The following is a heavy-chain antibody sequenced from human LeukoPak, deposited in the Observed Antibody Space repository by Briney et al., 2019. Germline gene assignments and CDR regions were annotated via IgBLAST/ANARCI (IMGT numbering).Heavy chain of an antibody. Sequence: ASLKVSCKASGGTFTNYAISWVRQAPGQGLEWMGGITPIFGTASYAHKFQGRVTITADESTTTAYMELSSLRSEDTAVYYCARDFQSTITTFMFDPWGQGTLVTVSS. CDR2: ITPIFGTA. CDR3: ARDFQSTITTFMFDP. J-gene: IGHJ5*02. D-gene: IGHD1-1*01. CDR1: GGTFTNYA. V-gene: IGHV1-69*01.